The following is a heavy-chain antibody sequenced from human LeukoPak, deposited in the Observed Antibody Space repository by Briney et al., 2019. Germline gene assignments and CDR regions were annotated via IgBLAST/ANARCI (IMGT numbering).Heavy chain of an antibody. V-gene: IGHV4-59*01. Sequence: PETLSLTCTVSGGSISSYYWSWIRQPPGKGLELIGYIYYSGSTNYNPSLKSRVTISVDTSKNQFSLKLSSVTATDTAVYYCARDIYDSSGYGFDYWGQGTLVTVSS. CDR1: GGSISSYY. CDR3: ARDIYDSSGYGFDY. CDR2: IYYSGST. D-gene: IGHD3-22*01. J-gene: IGHJ4*02.